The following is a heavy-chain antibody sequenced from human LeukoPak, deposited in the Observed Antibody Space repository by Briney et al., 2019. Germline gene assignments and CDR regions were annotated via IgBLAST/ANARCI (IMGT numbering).Heavy chain of an antibody. D-gene: IGHD3-10*01. CDR2: MNPNSGNT. CDR3: ARGGSTYGSGSYLFDY. CDR1: GYTFTSYD. Sequence: GASVKVSCKASGYTFTSYDINWVRQATGQGLEWMGWMNPNSGNTGYAQKFQGRVTMTRNTSISTAYMELSSLRSEDTAVYYCARGGSTYGSGSYLFDYWGQGTLVTVSS. V-gene: IGHV1-8*01. J-gene: IGHJ4*02.